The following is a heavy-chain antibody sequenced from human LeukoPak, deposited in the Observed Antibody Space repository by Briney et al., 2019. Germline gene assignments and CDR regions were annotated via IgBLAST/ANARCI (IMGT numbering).Heavy chain of an antibody. CDR2: IVVGSGNT. D-gene: IGHD3-3*01. Sequence: ASVKVSCKASGFTFTSSAMQWVRQARGQRLEWIGWIVVGSGNTNYAQKFQERVTITRDMSTSTAYMELSSLRSEDTAVYYCAAETGEFVEGGSNWGQGTLVTVSS. V-gene: IGHV1-58*02. CDR1: GFTFTSSA. CDR3: AAETGEFVEGGSN. J-gene: IGHJ4*02.